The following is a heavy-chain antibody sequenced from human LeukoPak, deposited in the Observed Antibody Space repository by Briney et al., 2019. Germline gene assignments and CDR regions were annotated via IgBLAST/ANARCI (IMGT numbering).Heavy chain of an antibody. Sequence: GGSLRLSCAASGFTFSSYAMSWVRQAPGKGLEWVSAISGSGGSTYYADSVKGRFTISRDNSKNTLYLQMNSLGAEDTAVYYCAKETYYYGSGSYYNSVFDYWGQGTLVTVSS. CDR1: GFTFSSYA. J-gene: IGHJ4*02. CDR3: AKETYYYGSGSYYNSVFDY. CDR2: ISGSGGST. V-gene: IGHV3-23*01. D-gene: IGHD3-10*01.